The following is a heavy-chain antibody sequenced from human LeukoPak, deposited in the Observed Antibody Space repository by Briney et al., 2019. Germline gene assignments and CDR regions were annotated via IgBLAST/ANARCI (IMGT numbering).Heavy chain of an antibody. D-gene: IGHD1-26*01. CDR3: ARRPWWEPGVDP. V-gene: IGHV4-39*01. CDR2: IYYSGST. Sequence: PSETLSLTCTVSGGSISSSSYYWGWIRQPPGKGLEWIGSIYYSGSTYYNPSLKSRVTISVDTSKNQFSLKLSSVTAADTAVYYCARRPWWEPGVDPWGQGTLVTVSS. J-gene: IGHJ5*02. CDR1: GGSISSSSYY.